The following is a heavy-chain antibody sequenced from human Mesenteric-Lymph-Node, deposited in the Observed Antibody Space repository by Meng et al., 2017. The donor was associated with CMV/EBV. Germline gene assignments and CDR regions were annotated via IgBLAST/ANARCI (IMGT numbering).Heavy chain of an antibody. CDR2: ISSSSSYI. Sequence: GGSLRLSCAASGFTFSSYSMNWVRQAPGKGLEWVSSISSSSSYIYYADSVKGRFTISRDNAKNSLYLQMNSLRAEDTAVYYCARAQVAGLSYNHYGMDVWGQGTTVTVSS. J-gene: IGHJ6*02. CDR3: ARAQVAGLSYNHYGMDV. V-gene: IGHV3-21*01. CDR1: GFTFSSYS. D-gene: IGHD6-19*01.